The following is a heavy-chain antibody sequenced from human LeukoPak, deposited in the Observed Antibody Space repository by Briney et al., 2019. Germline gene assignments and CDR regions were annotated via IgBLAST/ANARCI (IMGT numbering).Heavy chain of an antibody. Sequence: PSETLSLTCAVYGGSFSGYYWSWIRQPPGKGLEWIGEINHSGSTNYSLSLKSRVTISVDTSKNQFSLKLSSVTAADTAVYYCARDSRGDYYDSSGYDYWGQGTLVTVSS. CDR1: GGSFSGYY. CDR3: ARDSRGDYYDSSGYDY. V-gene: IGHV4-34*01. D-gene: IGHD3-22*01. CDR2: INHSGST. J-gene: IGHJ4*02.